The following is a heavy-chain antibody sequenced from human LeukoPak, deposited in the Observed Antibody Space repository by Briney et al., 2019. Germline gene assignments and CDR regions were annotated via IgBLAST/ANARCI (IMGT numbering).Heavy chain of an antibody. CDR2: MNPNSGNT. V-gene: IGHV1-8*01. J-gene: IGHJ4*02. CDR1: GYTFTSYD. CDR3: ARDPWYSSGWEDY. D-gene: IGHD6-19*01. Sequence: ASVKVPCKASGYTFTSYDINWVRQATGQGLEWMGWMNPNSGNTGYAQKFQGRVTMTRNTSISTAYMELSSLRSEDTAVYYCARDPWYSSGWEDYWGQGTLVTVSS.